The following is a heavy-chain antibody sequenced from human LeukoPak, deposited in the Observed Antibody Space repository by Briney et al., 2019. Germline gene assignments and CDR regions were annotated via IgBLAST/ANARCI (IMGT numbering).Heavy chain of an antibody. V-gene: IGHV3-30*03. CDR2: ISYDGSNK. J-gene: IGHJ5*02. CDR1: GFTFSSYG. Sequence: TGGSLRLSCAASGFTFSSYGMHWVRQAPGKGLEWVAVISYDGSNKYYADSVKGRFTISRDNSKNTLYLQMNSLRAEDTAVYYCAGSYYYDSSGQNPGGFDPWGQGTLVTVSS. CDR3: AGSYYYDSSGQNPGGFDP. D-gene: IGHD3-22*01.